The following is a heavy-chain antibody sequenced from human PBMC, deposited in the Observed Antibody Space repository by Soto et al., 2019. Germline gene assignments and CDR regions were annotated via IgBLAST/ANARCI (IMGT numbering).Heavy chain of an antibody. Sequence: QLQLQESGPGLVKPSETLSLTCTVSGGSISSSSYYWGWIRQPPGKGLEWIGSIYYSGSTYYNPSLKSRVTISVNTSKNQFSLKLSSVTAADTAVYYCARHVPVGIAAAGTSFGFDYWGQGTLVTVSS. V-gene: IGHV4-39*01. CDR2: IYYSGST. CDR1: GGSISSSSYY. CDR3: ARHVPVGIAAAGTSFGFDY. J-gene: IGHJ4*02. D-gene: IGHD6-13*01.